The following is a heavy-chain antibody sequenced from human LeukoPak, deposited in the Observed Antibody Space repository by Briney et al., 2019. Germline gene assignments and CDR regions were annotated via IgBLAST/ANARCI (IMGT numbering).Heavy chain of an antibody. D-gene: IGHD6-13*01. Sequence: GGSLRLTCAASGFTFRSYDMHWVRQATGKGLEWVSGIGTAGEIYYPGSVKGRFTVSRENAKNSLYLQMNSLRAGDTAVYYCARAAYSSTWYSRYFDLWGRGTLVTVSS. CDR2: IGTAGEI. CDR1: GFTFRSYD. CDR3: ARAAYSSTWYSRYFDL. J-gene: IGHJ2*01. V-gene: IGHV3-13*01.